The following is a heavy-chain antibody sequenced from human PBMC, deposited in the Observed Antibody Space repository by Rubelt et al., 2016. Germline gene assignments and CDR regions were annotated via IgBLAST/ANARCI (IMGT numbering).Heavy chain of an antibody. CDR2: ISGSGSST. CDR3: ARVQWELLAHDAFDI. V-gene: IGHV3-23*01. Sequence: RGKGLEWVSAISGSGSSTYYADSVRGRFTISRDNSKNTLYLQMSSLRAEDTAVYYCARVQWELLAHDAFDIWGQGTMVTVSS. J-gene: IGHJ3*02. D-gene: IGHD1-26*01.